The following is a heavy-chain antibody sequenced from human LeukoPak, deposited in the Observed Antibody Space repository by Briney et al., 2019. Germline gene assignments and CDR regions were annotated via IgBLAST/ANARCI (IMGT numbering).Heavy chain of an antibody. CDR3: AKDRVATIKGSGYYGMDV. CDR1: GFTFDDYA. V-gene: IGHV3-9*01. Sequence: GGSLRLSCAASGFTFDDYAMHWVRQAPGKGLEWVSGISWNSGSIGYADSVKGRFTISRDNAKNSLYLQMNSLRAEDTALYYCAKDRVATIKGSGYYGMDVWGQGTTVTVSS. D-gene: IGHD5-12*01. J-gene: IGHJ6*02. CDR2: ISWNSGSI.